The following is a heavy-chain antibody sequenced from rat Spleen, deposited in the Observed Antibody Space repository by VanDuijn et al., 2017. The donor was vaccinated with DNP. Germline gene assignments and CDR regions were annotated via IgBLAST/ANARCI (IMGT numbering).Heavy chain of an antibody. V-gene: IGHV5-22*01. CDR3: ARHVLPLRVWDY. CDR1: GFTFSDYY. CDR2: IGYDGDSN. J-gene: IGHJ2*01. Sequence: EVQLVESGGDLVQPGRSLKLSCAASGFTFSDYYMAWVRQTPTEGLAWVAYIGYDGDSNYRGDSVKGRFTISRDNAKSTLYLQMNSLRSEDMATYYCARHVLPLRVWDYWGQGVMVTVSS. D-gene: IGHD4-1*01.